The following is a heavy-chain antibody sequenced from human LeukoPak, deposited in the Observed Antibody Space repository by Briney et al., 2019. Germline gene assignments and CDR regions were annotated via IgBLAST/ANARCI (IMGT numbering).Heavy chain of an antibody. D-gene: IGHD6-6*01. Sequence: SETLSLTCTVSGGSISSNYWSWIRQPPGKGLEWIGYIYYSGSTNYNPSLKSRVTISVDRSKNQFSLKLSSVTAADTAVYYCARGPIAAKDWYFDLWGRGTLVTVSS. V-gene: IGHV4-59*12. J-gene: IGHJ2*01. CDR3: ARGPIAAKDWYFDL. CDR2: IYYSGST. CDR1: GGSISSNY.